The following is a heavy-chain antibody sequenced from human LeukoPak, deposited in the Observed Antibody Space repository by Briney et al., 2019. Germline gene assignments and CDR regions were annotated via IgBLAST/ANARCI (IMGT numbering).Heavy chain of an antibody. J-gene: IGHJ3*02. CDR3: ARDGGTPYYDILTGYRRDAFDI. CDR2: IYYSGST. D-gene: IGHD3-9*01. V-gene: IGHV4-59*01. CDR1: GGSISSYY. Sequence: SETLSLTCTVSGGSISSYYWSWIRQPPGKGLEWIGDIYYSGSTNYNPSLKSRVTISVDTSKNQFSLKLSSVTAADTAVYYCARDGGTPYYDILTGYRRDAFDIWGQGTMVTVSS.